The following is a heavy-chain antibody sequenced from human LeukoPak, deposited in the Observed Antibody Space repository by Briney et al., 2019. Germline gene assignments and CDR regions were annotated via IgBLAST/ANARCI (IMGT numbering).Heavy chain of an antibody. J-gene: IGHJ4*02. Sequence: SLRLSCAASGFTFDDYAMHWVRQAPGKGLEWVSGISWNSGSIGYADSVKGRFTISRDNSKNTLYLHINSLRAEDTAVYYCVKDNPLDYWGQGTLVIVSS. CDR2: ISWNSGSI. CDR3: VKDNPLDY. CDR1: GFTFDDYA. V-gene: IGHV3-9*01.